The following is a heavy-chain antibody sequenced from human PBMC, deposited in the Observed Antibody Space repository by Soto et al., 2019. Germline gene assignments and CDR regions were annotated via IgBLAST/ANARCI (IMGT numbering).Heavy chain of an antibody. CDR1: GFTFSSYS. J-gene: IGHJ6*02. CDR3: AREPVGATIGYYYYGMDV. V-gene: IGHV3-48*02. Sequence: EVQLVESGGGLVQPGGSLRLSCAASGFTFSSYSMNWVRQAPGKGLEWVSYISSSSSTIYYADSVKGRFTISRDNAKNSLYLQMNSLRDEDTSEYYCAREPVGATIGYYYYGMDVWGRGITVTASS. CDR2: ISSSSSTI. D-gene: IGHD1-26*01.